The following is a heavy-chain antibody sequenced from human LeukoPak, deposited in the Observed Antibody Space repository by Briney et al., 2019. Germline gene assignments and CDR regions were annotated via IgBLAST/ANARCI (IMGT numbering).Heavy chain of an antibody. CDR3: ARGHSSSWYGYIYY. D-gene: IGHD6-13*01. CDR1: GGSISSYY. J-gene: IGHJ4*02. CDR2: INHSGST. V-gene: IGHV4-34*01. Sequence: SETLSLTCTVSGGSISSYYWSWIRQPPGKGLEWIGEINHSGSTNYNPSLKSRVTISVDTSKNQFSLKLSSVTAADTAVYYCARGHSSSWYGYIYYWGQGTLVTVSS.